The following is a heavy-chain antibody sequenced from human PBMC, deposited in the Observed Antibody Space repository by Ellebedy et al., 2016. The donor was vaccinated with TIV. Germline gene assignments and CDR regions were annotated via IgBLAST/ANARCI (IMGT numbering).Heavy chain of an antibody. CDR3: TKDRAASIPPDGFDI. V-gene: IGHV3-9*01. CDR1: GFTFDDFA. J-gene: IGHJ3*02. D-gene: IGHD6-13*01. CDR2: INWNSGSI. Sequence: SLKISXSASGFTFDDFAMPWVRQAPGKGLEWVSSINWNSGSIDYADSVKGRFTISRDNAKNSLYLQMNSLRLEDTALYYCTKDRAASIPPDGFDIWGQGAMVTVSS.